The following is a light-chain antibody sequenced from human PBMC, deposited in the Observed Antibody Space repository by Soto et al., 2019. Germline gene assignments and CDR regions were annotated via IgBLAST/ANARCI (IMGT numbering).Light chain of an antibody. CDR3: QQYGSSPTWT. CDR1: QSVSSN. V-gene: IGKV3-20*01. J-gene: IGKJ1*01. Sequence: IVMTPSPATLSVSPGERATLSCRASQSVSSNLAWYQQKPGQAPRLLIYGASTRATGIPDRFSGSGSGTDFTLTISRLEPEDSAVYYCQQYGSSPTWTFGQGTKVDIK. CDR2: GAS.